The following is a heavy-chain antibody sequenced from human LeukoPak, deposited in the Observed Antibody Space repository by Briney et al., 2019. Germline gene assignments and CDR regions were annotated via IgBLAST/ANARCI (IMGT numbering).Heavy chain of an antibody. J-gene: IGHJ4*02. CDR2: ISYDGSNK. D-gene: IGHD3-22*01. Sequence: HPGRSLRLSCAASGFTFSSYAMHWVRQAPGKGLEWVAVISYDGSNKYYADSVEGRFTISRDNSKNTLYLQMNSLRAEDTAVYYCARDQWRYSSGYSQDYWGQGTLVTVSS. V-gene: IGHV3-30-3*01. CDR3: ARDQWRYSSGYSQDY. CDR1: GFTFSSYA.